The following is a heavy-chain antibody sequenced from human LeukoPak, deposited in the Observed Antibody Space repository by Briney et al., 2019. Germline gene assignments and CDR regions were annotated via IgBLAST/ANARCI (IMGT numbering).Heavy chain of an antibody. CDR1: GYTFTSYD. V-gene: IGHV1-8*03. J-gene: IGHJ6*03. D-gene: IGHD3-3*01. Sequence: GASVKVSCKASGYTFTSYDINWVRQATGQGLEWMGWMNPNSGNTGYAQKFQGRVTITRNTSISTAYMELSSLRSEDTAVYYCARGAAPSLGDFWSGYYYNYYYYYMDVWGKATTVTVSS. CDR3: ARGAAPSLGDFWSGYYYNYYYYYMDV. CDR2: MNPNSGNT.